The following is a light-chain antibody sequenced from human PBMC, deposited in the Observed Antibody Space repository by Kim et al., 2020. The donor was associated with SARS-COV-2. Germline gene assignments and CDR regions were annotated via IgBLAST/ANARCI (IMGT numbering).Light chain of an antibody. Sequence: DIQMTQSPSTLSASVGDRVTITCRASQSISSWLAWYRKKPGKAPNLLISKASSLESGVPSRFSGSGSGTEFTLTISSLQPDDFATYYCQQYKTYSWTFGQGTKVDIK. CDR3: QQYKTYSWT. J-gene: IGKJ1*01. CDR1: QSISSW. V-gene: IGKV1-5*03. CDR2: KAS.